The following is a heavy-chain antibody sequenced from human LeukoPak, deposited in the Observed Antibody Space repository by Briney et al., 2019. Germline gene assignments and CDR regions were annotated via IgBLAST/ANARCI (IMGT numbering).Heavy chain of an antibody. CDR3: ARDPDSSGYYYVPYFDY. J-gene: IGHJ4*02. Sequence: PGGSLRLSCAASGFTFSSYAMSWVRQAPGKGLEWVSSISSSSSYIYYADSVKGRFTISRDNAKNSLYLQMNSLRAEDTAVYYCARDPDSSGYYYVPYFDYWGQGTLVTVSS. CDR2: ISSSSSYI. D-gene: IGHD3-22*01. V-gene: IGHV3-21*01. CDR1: GFTFSSYA.